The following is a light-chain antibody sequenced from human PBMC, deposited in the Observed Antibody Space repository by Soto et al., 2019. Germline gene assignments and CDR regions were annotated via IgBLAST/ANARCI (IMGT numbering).Light chain of an antibody. CDR1: SSDVGGYNY. Sequence: QSALTQPPSASGSPGQSVTISCAGTSSDVGGYNYVSWYQQHPGKAPKLMIYEVTKRPSGVPDRFSGSKSGNTASLTVSGLQAEDEGDHYCNSYSGTNNWVFGGGTKLTVL. V-gene: IGLV2-8*01. CDR3: NSYSGTNNWV. J-gene: IGLJ2*01. CDR2: EVT.